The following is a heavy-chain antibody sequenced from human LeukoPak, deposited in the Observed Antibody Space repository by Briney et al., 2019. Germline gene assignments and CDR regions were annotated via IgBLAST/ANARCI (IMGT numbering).Heavy chain of an antibody. CDR3: ARSPTSGYYTYYFDY. V-gene: IGHV1-3*01. CDR2: INAGNGNT. CDR1: GYTFTSYA. D-gene: IGHD3-22*01. J-gene: IGHJ4*02. Sequence: ASVKVSCKASGYTFTSYATHWVRQAPGQRLEWMGWINAGNGNTKYSQKFQGRVTITRDTSASTAYMELSSLRSEDTAVYYCARSPTSGYYTYYFDYWGQGTLVTVSS.